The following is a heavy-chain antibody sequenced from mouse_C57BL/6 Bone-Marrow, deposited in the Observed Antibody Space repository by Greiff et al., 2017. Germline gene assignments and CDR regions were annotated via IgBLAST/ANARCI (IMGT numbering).Heavy chain of an antibody. J-gene: IGHJ2*02. Sequence: EVKLMESGGGLVQPGGSLKLSCAASGFTFSDYYMYWVRQTPEKRLEWVANISNGGGSTNYPDTVKGRFTISRDNAKNTLYLQMSRLKSEDTAMXACASYYYSSSYSSFDYWGQGTSLTVSS. D-gene: IGHD1-1*01. V-gene: IGHV5-12*01. CDR1: GFTFSDYY. CDR3: ASYYYSSSYSSFDY. CDR2: ISNGGGST.